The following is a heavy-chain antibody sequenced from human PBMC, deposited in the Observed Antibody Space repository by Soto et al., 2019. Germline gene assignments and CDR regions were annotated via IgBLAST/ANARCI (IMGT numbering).Heavy chain of an antibody. J-gene: IGHJ6*03. D-gene: IGHD3-3*01. CDR1: GYTFTSYD. Sequence: ASVKVSCKASGYTFTSYDINWVRQATGQGLEWMGWMNPNSGNTGYAQKLQGRVTMTRNTSISTAYMELSSLRSEDTAVYYCARSVAIFGNHYYYYYYMDVWGKGTTVTVSS. CDR3: ARSVAIFGNHYYYYYYMDV. CDR2: MNPNSGNT. V-gene: IGHV1-8*01.